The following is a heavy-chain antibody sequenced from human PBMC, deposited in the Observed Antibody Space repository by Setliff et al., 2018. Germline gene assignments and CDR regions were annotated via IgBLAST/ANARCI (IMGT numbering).Heavy chain of an antibody. D-gene: IGHD3-22*01. CDR2: INPGGGST. V-gene: IGHV1-46*01. Sequence: ASVKVSCKASGYTFTNHYMHWVRQAPGQGLEWMGMINPGGGSTTYAQKFQGRVTMTRDTSTSTVYMEQSSLRTEDTAVYYCARGYYDSYARYYVVGDYWGQGTPVTVSS. CDR3: ARGYYDSYARYYVVGDY. J-gene: IGHJ4*02. CDR1: GYTFTNHY.